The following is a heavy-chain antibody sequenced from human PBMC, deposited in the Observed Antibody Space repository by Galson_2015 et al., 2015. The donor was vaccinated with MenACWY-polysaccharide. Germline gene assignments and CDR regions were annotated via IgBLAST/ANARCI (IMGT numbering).Heavy chain of an antibody. CDR1: GYTFSSYD. J-gene: IGHJ5*02. Sequence: SVKVSCKASGYTFSSYDINWVRQTTGQGLEWMGWMNPNSGNTGYAQKFQGRVTMTRNTSISIAYMELSSLRSEDTAVYYCARGGKYYYDSSGYLNWVDPWGQGTLVLVSS. V-gene: IGHV1-8*01. CDR3: ARGGKYYYDSSGYLNWVDP. CDR2: MNPNSGNT. D-gene: IGHD3-22*01.